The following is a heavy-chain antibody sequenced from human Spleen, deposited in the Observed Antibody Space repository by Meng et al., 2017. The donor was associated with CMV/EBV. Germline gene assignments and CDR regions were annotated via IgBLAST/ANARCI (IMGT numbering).Heavy chain of an antibody. V-gene: IGHV1-18*01. CDR3: ARDRYSSGWPNNWFDP. CDR1: GYTFTSYG. Sequence: SGYTFTSYGIIWVRQAPGQGLEWMGWISAYNGNTNYAPKFQGRVTMTTDTFTSTAYMELRSLRSDDTAVYYCARDRYSSGWPNNWFDPWGQGTLVTVSS. J-gene: IGHJ5*02. D-gene: IGHD6-19*01. CDR2: ISAYNGNT.